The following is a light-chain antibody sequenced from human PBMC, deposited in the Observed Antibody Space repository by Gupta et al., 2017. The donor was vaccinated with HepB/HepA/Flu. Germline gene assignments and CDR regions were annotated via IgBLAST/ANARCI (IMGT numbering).Light chain of an antibody. V-gene: IGKV3-20*01. CDR2: GAS. Sequence: EIVLTQSPGTLSLSPGERATLSCRASQSVSSSYLAWYQQKPGQAPRLLIYGASSRATGIPDRFSGSGSGTDFTLIISRLEPEDFAVYYCQQYGRSPPVTFGQGTRLEIK. CDR1: QSVSSSY. CDR3: QQYGRSPPVT. J-gene: IGKJ5*01.